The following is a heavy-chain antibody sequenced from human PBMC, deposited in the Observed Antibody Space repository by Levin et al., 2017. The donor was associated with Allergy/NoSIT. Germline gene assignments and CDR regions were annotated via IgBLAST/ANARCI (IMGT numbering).Heavy chain of an antibody. CDR3: ARSNPYDGVWGSYRYSHVGPFDY. CDR2: ISAYNGNT. CDR1: GYTFTSYG. V-gene: IGHV1-18*01. Sequence: ASVKVSCKASGYTFTSYGISWVRQAPGQGLEWMGWISAYNGNTNYAQKLQGRVTMTTDTSTSTAYMELRSLRSDDTAVYYCARSNPYDGVWGSYRYSHVGPFDYWGQGTLVTVSS. J-gene: IGHJ4*02. D-gene: IGHD3-16*02.